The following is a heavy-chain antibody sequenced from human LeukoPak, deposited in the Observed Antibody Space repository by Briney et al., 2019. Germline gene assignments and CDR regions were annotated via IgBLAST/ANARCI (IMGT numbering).Heavy chain of an antibody. CDR2: ISWNSGSI. D-gene: IGHD3-3*01. CDR3: ASFGDFWSGYYNY. J-gene: IGHJ4*02. Sequence: GGSLRLSCAASGFTFDDYAMHWVRQAPGKGLEWVSGISWNSGSIGYADSVKGRFTISRDNAKNSLYLQMNSLRAEDTALYYCASFGDFWSGYYNYWGQGTLVTVSS. V-gene: IGHV3-9*01. CDR1: GFTFDDYA.